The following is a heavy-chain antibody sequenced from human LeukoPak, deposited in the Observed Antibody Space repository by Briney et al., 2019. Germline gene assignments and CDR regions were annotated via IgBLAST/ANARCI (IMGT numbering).Heavy chain of an antibody. D-gene: IGHD6-19*01. Sequence: SETLSLTCTVSGGSIYSGTSYWSWIRQPAGEGLEWIGRIYTSGRTHYNPFLKSRVTISVDTSKNQFSLRLSSVTAADTAVYYCGRIGSGWNTGPFDYWGQGTLVTVSS. CDR2: IYTSGRT. J-gene: IGHJ4*02. CDR3: GRIGSGWNTGPFDY. V-gene: IGHV4-61*02. CDR1: GGSIYSGTSY.